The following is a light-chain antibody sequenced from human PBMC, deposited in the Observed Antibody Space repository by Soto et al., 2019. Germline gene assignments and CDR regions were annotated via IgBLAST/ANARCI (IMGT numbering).Light chain of an antibody. CDR1: QDVGRR. CDR2: AAS. Sequence: DIQMTQSPSSLSASLGDTVTITCRSSQDVGRRLSWYQQKPGKAPRILIFAASSLQSGVPSRFSGSGSGTDFTLTITSLQSEDFAAYYCHHGKSFPVTFGQGTRLEIK. V-gene: IGKV1D-12*01. J-gene: IGKJ5*01. CDR3: HHGKSFPVT.